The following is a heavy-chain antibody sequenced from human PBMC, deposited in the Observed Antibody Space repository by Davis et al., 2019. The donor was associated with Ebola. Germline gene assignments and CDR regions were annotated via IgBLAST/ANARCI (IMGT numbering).Heavy chain of an antibody. J-gene: IGHJ6*02. D-gene: IGHD2-15*01. V-gene: IGHV3-7*01. Sequence: GGSLRLSCAASGFTFSSYWMSWVRQAPGKGLEWVANIKQDGSEKYYVDSVKGRFTISRDNAKNSLYLQMNSLRDEDTAVYYCARSFLHRQIVVVVAAASAPYYYGMDVWGQGTTVTVSS. CDR2: IKQDGSEK. CDR3: ARSFLHRQIVVVVAAASAPYYYGMDV. CDR1: GFTFSSYW.